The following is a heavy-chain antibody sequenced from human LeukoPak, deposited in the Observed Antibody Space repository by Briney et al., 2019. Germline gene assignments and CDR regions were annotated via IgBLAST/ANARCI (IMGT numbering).Heavy chain of an antibody. CDR1: GGSITSGAYY. V-gene: IGHV4-31*03. Sequence: PSETLSLTCTVSGGSITSGAYYWSWIRQLPGKGLEWIGYIYYSGSAYYNPSLKSRVTISVDTSKNQFSLKLSSVTAADTAVYYCARTYDYFWGSNRYTAYFDYWAREPWSPSPQ. D-gene: IGHD3-16*02. CDR3: ARTYDYFWGSNRYTAYFDY. J-gene: IGHJ4*02. CDR2: IYYSGSA.